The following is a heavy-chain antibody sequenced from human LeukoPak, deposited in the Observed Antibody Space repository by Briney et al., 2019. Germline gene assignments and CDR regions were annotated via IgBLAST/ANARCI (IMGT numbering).Heavy chain of an antibody. J-gene: IGHJ4*02. Sequence: ASVKVSCKASGYTFTSYAMHWVRQAPGQRLEWMGWINAGNGNTKYSQKFQGRVTITRDTSASTAYMELSSLRSEDTAVYYCARGYCSSTSCYLGSTYRGQGTLVTVSS. V-gene: IGHV1-3*01. CDR3: ARGYCSSTSCYLGSTY. CDR2: INAGNGNT. CDR1: GYTFTSYA. D-gene: IGHD2-2*01.